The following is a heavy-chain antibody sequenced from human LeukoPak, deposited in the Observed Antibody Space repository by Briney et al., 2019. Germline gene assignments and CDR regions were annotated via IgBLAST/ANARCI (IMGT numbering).Heavy chain of an antibody. J-gene: IGHJ4*02. CDR3: ARSYSSSSVGNFDY. Sequence: SETLSLTCAVYGGSFSGYYWSWIRQPPGKGLEWIGEINHSGSTNYNPSLKSRVTISVDTSKNQFSLKLSSVTAADTAVYYCARSYSSSSVGNFDYWGQGTLVTVSS. CDR1: GGSFSGYY. D-gene: IGHD6-6*01. V-gene: IGHV4-34*01. CDR2: INHSGST.